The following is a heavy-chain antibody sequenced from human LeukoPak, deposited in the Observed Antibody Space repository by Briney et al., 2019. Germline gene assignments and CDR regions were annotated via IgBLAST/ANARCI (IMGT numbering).Heavy chain of an antibody. CDR1: GFTFDDYA. Sequence: GGSLRLPCAASGFTFDDYAMHWVRQAPGKGLEWVSGVSWNSGNIGYADSVKGRSTISRDNAKKSLYLQMNSLRTEDTALYYCAKARRDNGFDYWGQGTLVTVSS. J-gene: IGHJ4*02. D-gene: IGHD1-1*01. CDR3: AKARRDNGFDY. CDR2: VSWNSGNI. V-gene: IGHV3-9*01.